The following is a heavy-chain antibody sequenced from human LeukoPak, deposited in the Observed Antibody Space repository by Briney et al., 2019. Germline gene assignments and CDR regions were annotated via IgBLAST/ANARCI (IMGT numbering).Heavy chain of an antibody. D-gene: IGHD3-22*01. CDR1: GFTFYMYA. V-gene: IGHV3-23*01. CDR2: MCGTAGCT. CDR3: AKDFNYYDSSGYYDY. Sequence: GGSLRLSCQASGFTFYMYAMSWVRQAPGKGLEWVASMCGTAGCTFYPDSVKGRFPISRDNSKNVLYLRMNSLTAEDTAIYYCAKDFNYYDSSGYYDYWGQGTLVTVSS. J-gene: IGHJ4*02.